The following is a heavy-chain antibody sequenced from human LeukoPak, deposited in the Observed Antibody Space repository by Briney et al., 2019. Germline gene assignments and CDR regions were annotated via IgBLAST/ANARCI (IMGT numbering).Heavy chain of an antibody. D-gene: IGHD6-13*01. CDR1: GFTFSSYA. CDR2: ISGSGGST. J-gene: IGHJ4*02. Sequence: GGSLRPSCAASGFTFSSYAMRWVRQAPGKGLEWVSAISGSGGSTYYADSVKGRFTISRDNSKNTLYLQMNSLRAEDTAVYYCAKETRYSSTIGYWGQGTLVTVSS. V-gene: IGHV3-23*01. CDR3: AKETRYSSTIGY.